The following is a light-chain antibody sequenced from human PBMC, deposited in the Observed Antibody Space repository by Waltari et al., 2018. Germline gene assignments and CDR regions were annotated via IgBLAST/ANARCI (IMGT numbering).Light chain of an antibody. V-gene: IGLV7-46*01. Sequence: QAVVTQEPSLTVSPGGTVTLPCASNPGFVTRGHFPSWFQQKPGHATKTLIYDTTNKHSWTPARFSGSLLGGKAALTLSGAQPEDEADYFCFLVYGGVGVFGGGTKLTVL. CDR1: PGFVTRGHF. CDR2: DTT. J-gene: IGLJ3*02. CDR3: FLVYGGVGV.